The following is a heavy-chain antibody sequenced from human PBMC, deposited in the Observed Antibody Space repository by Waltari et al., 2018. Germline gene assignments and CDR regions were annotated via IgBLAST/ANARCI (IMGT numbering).Heavy chain of an antibody. CDR2: IYYSGST. V-gene: IGHV4-39*01. D-gene: IGHD3-22*01. CDR1: GGSISSSSYY. CDR3: ARPYYYDSSGYYYGAFDI. J-gene: IGHJ3*02. Sequence: QLQLQESGPGLVKPSETLSLTCTVSGGSISSSSYYWGWIRQPPGKGLEWIGSIYYSGSTYYNPSLKSRVTISVDTSKNQFSLKLSSVTAADTAVYYCARPYYYDSSGYYYGAFDIWGQGTMVTVSS.